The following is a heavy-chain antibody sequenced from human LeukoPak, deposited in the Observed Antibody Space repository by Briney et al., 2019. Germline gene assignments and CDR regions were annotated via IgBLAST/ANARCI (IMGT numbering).Heavy chain of an antibody. J-gene: IGHJ2*01. CDR3: ARGRQGAKTRYFDL. D-gene: IGHD1-26*01. CDR2: ISSEGGST. CDR1: GIIFCNYA. Sequence: GGSLRLSCAASGIIFCNYAMHWVRQCPGKGLECISTISSEGGSTSYANSVKGRFTISRDNSKNALYLQMGSLRAEDMAVYYCARGRQGAKTRYFDLWGRGTRVTVSS. V-gene: IGHV3-64*01.